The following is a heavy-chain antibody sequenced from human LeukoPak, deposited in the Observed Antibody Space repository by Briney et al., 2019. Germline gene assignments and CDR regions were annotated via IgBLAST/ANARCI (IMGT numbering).Heavy chain of an antibody. J-gene: IGHJ6*03. V-gene: IGHV7-4-1*02. CDR3: ARVEAGMFGQLVGDYYYYMDV. CDR1: GYTFTSYA. CDR2: INTNTGNP. D-gene: IGHD6-6*01. Sequence: ASVKVSCKASGYTFTSYAMNWVRQAPGQGLEWMGWINTNTGNPTYAQGFTGRFVFSLDTSVSTAYLQISSLKAEDTAVYYCARVEAGMFGQLVGDYYYYMDVWGKGTTVTVSS.